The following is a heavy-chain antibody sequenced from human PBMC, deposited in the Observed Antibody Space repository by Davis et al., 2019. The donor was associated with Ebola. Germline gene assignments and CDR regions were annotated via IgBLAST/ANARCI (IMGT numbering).Heavy chain of an antibody. D-gene: IGHD4-11*01. Sequence: AASVKVSCKASGYTFTTYGISWVRQAPGQGLEWMGWIGPYKENTYYAQKVQGRATMTTDTSTSTAYMELRSLRSDDTAVYYCARTPGQKYLQSFDYWAQGTLVTVSS. CDR1: GYTFTTYG. CDR2: IGPYKENT. CDR3: ARTPGQKYLQSFDY. V-gene: IGHV1-18*01. J-gene: IGHJ4*02.